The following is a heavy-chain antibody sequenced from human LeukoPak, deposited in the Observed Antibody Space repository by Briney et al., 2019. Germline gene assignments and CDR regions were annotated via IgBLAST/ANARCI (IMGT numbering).Heavy chain of an antibody. D-gene: IGHD5-18*01. J-gene: IGHJ6*03. CDR1: GYSISRGDY. Sequence: SETLSLTCAVSGYSISRGDYWGWIRQPPGKGLEWIGSIYYSGSTYYNPSLKSRVTISVDPSKNQFSLKLSSVTAADTAVYYCARHSGYSYGYANYYYYMDVWGKGTMVTVSS. CDR2: IYYSGST. CDR3: ARHSGYSYGYANYYYYMDV. V-gene: IGHV4-38-2*01.